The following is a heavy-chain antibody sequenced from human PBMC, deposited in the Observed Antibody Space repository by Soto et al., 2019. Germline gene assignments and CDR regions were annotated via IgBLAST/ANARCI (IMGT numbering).Heavy chain of an antibody. CDR1: GFTFSSYA. V-gene: IGHV3-30-3*01. Sequence: GGSLRLSCAASGFTFSSYAMHWVRQAPGKGLEWVAVISYDGSNKYYADSVKGRFTISRDNSKNTLYLQMNSLRAEDTAVYYCARALTTVTTWNAFDIWGQGTMVTVSS. J-gene: IGHJ3*02. D-gene: IGHD4-17*01. CDR3: ARALTTVTTWNAFDI. CDR2: ISYDGSNK.